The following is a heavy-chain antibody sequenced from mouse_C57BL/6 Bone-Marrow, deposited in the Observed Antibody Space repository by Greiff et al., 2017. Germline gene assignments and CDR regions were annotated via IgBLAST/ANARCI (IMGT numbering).Heavy chain of an antibody. CDR3: ARWIYYYGSTDY. CDR2: IDPSDSET. V-gene: IGHV1-52*01. Sequence: QVQLKQPGAELVRPGSSVKLSCKASGYTFTSYWMHWVKQRPIQGLEWIGNIDPSDSETHYNQKFKDKATLTVDKSSSTAYMQLSSLISEDSAVYYCARWIYYYGSTDYWGQGTTLTVSS. D-gene: IGHD1-1*01. CDR1: GYTFTSYW. J-gene: IGHJ2*01.